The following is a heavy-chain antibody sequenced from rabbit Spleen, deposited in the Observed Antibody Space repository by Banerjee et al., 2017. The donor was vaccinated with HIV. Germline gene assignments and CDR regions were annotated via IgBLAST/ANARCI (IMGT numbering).Heavy chain of an antibody. CDR3: AKDLVGVIGWNFYL. CDR2: INVATGKP. J-gene: IGHJ4*01. CDR1: GFSFSDRDV. D-gene: IGHD1-1*01. V-gene: IGHV1S45*01. Sequence: QELLVESGGGLVKPEGSLKLSCTASGFSFSDRDVMCWVRQATGKGLEWIACINVATGKPAYATWEKGRFTISRTSSTTVTLRMTSLTAADTATYFCAKDLVGVIGWNFYLWGPGTLVTVS.